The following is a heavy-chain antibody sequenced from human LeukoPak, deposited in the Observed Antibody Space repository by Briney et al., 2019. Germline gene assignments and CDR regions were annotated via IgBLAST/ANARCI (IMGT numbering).Heavy chain of an antibody. D-gene: IGHD6-19*01. CDR3: AGGSGWYFDY. CDR1: GGSISSSSYY. V-gene: IGHV4-39*01. Sequence: SETLSLTCAVSGGSISSSSYYWGWIRQPPGKGLEWIGSIYYSGSTYYNPSLKSRVTISVDTSKNQFSLKLSSVTAADTAVYYCAGGSGWYFDYWGRGTLVTVSS. J-gene: IGHJ4*02. CDR2: IYYSGST.